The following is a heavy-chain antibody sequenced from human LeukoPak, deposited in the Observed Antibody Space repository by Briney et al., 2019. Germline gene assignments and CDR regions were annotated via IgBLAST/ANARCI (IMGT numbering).Heavy chain of an antibody. J-gene: IGHJ4*02. CDR2: INTDGSST. CDR3: ARDNNYYDSSGYYPHFDY. Sequence: GGSLRLSCAASGFTFSSYWMHWVRQAPGKGLVWVSRINTDGSSTSYADSVKGRFTISRDNAKNSLYLQMNSLRAEDTAVYYCARDNNYYDSSGYYPHFDYWGQGTLVTVSS. CDR1: GFTFSSYW. D-gene: IGHD3-22*01. V-gene: IGHV3-74*01.